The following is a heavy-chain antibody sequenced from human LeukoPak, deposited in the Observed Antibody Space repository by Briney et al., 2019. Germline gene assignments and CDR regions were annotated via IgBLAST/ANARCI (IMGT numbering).Heavy chain of an antibody. CDR2: IYPGDSDT. D-gene: IGHD6-19*01. V-gene: IGHV5-51*01. CDR1: GYSFTSYW. CDR3: ARQLQVAVAGTIGEGGMYNWFDP. J-gene: IGHJ5*02. Sequence: GESLKISCKGSGYSFTSYWIGWVRQMPGKGLEWMGIIYPGDSDTRYSPSFQGQVTISADKSISTAYLQWSSLKASDTAMYYCARQLQVAVAGTIGEGGMYNWFDPWGQGTLVTVSS.